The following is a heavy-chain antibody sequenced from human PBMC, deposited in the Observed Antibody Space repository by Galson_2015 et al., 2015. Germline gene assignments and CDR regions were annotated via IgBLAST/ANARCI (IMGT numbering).Heavy chain of an antibody. J-gene: IGHJ4*02. Sequence: SLRLSCAASGFTFSSYAIHWVRQAPGKGLEWVSVIWYDGSNKYYADSVRGRFTISRDNSKNTLYLQMSSLRAEDTAAYYCARSPRCGLHYFDYWGQGTLVTVSS. CDR2: IWYDGSNK. D-gene: IGHD1-26*01. CDR3: ARSPRCGLHYFDY. CDR1: GFTFSSYA. V-gene: IGHV3-33*01.